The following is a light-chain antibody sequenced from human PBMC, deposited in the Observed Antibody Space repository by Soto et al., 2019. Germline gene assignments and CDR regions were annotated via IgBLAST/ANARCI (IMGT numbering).Light chain of an antibody. V-gene: IGKV3-11*01. J-gene: IGKJ4*02. Sequence: EIVLTQSPATLSLSPGERATLSCRASQSVGSSLGWYQQKPGRAPRLLIDDASNRATGIPARFSGSGSGTDLTLTISSLEPEDFAVYYCQQRSNWLRTFGGGTKVEIK. CDR1: QSVGSS. CDR2: DAS. CDR3: QQRSNWLRT.